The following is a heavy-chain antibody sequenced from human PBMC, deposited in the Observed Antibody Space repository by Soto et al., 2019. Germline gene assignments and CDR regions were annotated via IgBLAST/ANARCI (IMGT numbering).Heavy chain of an antibody. CDR1: GFTFSSYA. J-gene: IGHJ6*02. CDR2: ISGSGGST. D-gene: IGHD1-7*01. CDR3: AKVRSWNYAGYYYYGMDV. V-gene: IGHV3-23*01. Sequence: GGSLRLSCAASGFTFSSYAMNWVRQAPGKGLEWVSAISGSGGSTYYADSVKGRFTISRDNSKNTLYLQMNSLRAEDTAVYYCAKVRSWNYAGYYYYGMDVWGQGTTVTVSS.